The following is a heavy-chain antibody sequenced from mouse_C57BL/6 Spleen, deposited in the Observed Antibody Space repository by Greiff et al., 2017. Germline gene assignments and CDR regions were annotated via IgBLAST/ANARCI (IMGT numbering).Heavy chain of an antibody. Sequence: VQLQQSGAELVRPGASVKLSCTASGFTFTDYYMHWVKQRPEQGLEWIGRIDPEDGDTNYAPKFTGKDTMTADTSSNTAYLQLSSLTSEDTAVYCCYTDGYDFDYWGQGTTLTVSS. CDR2: IDPEDGDT. V-gene: IGHV14-1*01. CDR3: YTDGYDFDY. CDR1: GFTFTDYY. D-gene: IGHD2-2*01. J-gene: IGHJ2*01.